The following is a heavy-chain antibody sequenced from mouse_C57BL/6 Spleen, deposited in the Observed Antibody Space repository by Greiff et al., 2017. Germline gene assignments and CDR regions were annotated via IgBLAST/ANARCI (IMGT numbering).Heavy chain of an antibody. D-gene: IGHD1-1*01. Sequence: EVKLVESGGGLVKPGGSLKLSCAASGFTFSSYAMSWVRQTPEKRLEWVATISDGGSYTYYPDNVKGRFTISRDNAKNNLYLQMSHLKSEDTAMYYCARDFSYYYGSSYYYAMDFWGQGTSVTVSS. CDR2: ISDGGSYT. CDR1: GFTFSSYA. V-gene: IGHV5-4*01. CDR3: ARDFSYYYGSSYYYAMDF. J-gene: IGHJ4*01.